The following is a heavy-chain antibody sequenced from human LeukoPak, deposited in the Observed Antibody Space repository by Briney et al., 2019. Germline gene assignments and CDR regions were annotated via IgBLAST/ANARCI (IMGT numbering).Heavy chain of an antibody. J-gene: IGHJ6*02. V-gene: IGHV1-24*01. CDR1: GYTLTELS. Sequence: ASVKVSCKVSGYTLTELSMHWVRQAPGKGLEWMGGFDPEDGETIYAQTFKGRVTMTEDTSTDTAYMELSSLRSEDTAVYYCATMGLSAPVWFGELFQSRVPGDNYYYGMDVWGQGTTVTVSS. D-gene: IGHD3-10*01. CDR2: FDPEDGET. CDR3: ATMGLSAPVWFGELFQSRVPGDNYYYGMDV.